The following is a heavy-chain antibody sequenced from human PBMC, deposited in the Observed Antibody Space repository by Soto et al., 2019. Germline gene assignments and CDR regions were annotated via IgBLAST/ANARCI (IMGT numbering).Heavy chain of an antibody. V-gene: IGHV5-10-1*01. J-gene: IGHJ4*02. CDR1: GYSFTSYW. CDR3: ASIYSGSYPFDY. D-gene: IGHD1-26*01. CDR2: IDPSDSYT. Sequence: PGESLKISCKGSGYSFTSYWISWVRQMPGKGLEWMGRIDPSDSYTNYSPSFQGHVTISADKSISTAYLQWSSLKASDTAMYYCASIYSGSYPFDYWGQGTLVTVSS.